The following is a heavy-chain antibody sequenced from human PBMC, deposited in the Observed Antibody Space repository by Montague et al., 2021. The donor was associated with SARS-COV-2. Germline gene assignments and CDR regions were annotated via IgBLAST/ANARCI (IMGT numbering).Heavy chain of an antibody. Sequence: PALGKPTQTLTLTCTFSGFSLSTSGVGVGWIRQPPGKALEWLARIDWDDDKYYSTSLKTRLTISKDTSKNQVVLTMTNMDPVDTATYYCARIRYDILTGYQTLFDYWGQGTLVTVPS. CDR1: GFSLSTSGVG. CDR3: ARIRYDILTGYQTLFDY. CDR2: IDWDDDK. D-gene: IGHD3-9*01. V-gene: IGHV2-70*11. J-gene: IGHJ4*02.